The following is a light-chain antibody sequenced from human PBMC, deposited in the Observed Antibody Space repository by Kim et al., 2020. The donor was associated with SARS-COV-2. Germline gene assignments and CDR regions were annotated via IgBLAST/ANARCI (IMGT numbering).Light chain of an antibody. CDR3: HSYDSSMRGSM. Sequence: QRVTISCTGSSSNIGAGYDVHWYPHLPGTAPKVLIYGNTNRPSGVPDRFSGSKSGTSASLAITGLQAEDEADYYCHSYDSSMRGSMFGGGTQLTVL. CDR2: GNT. V-gene: IGLV1-40*01. CDR1: SSNIGAGYD. J-gene: IGLJ3*02.